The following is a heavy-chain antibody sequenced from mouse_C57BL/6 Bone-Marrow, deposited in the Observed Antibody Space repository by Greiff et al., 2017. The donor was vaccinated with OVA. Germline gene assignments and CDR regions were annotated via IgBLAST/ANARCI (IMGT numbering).Heavy chain of an antibody. Sequence: QVQLQQSGSELRSPGSSVKLSCKDFDSEVFPIAYMSWVRQKPGHGFAWIGGILPSIGRTIYGEKFEDKATLDADTLSNTASLELNRLTPEESDIYSSVKHGYGSIDVFDVWGTGTTLTVSS. CDR2: ILPSIGRT. CDR3: VKHGYGSIDVFDV. CDR1: DSEVFPIAY. V-gene: IGHV15-2*01. D-gene: IGHD1-1*01. J-gene: IGHJ1*03.